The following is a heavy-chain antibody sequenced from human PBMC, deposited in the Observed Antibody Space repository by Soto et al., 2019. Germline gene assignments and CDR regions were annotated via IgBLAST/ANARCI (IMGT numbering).Heavy chain of an antibody. CDR1: GYTFTSYY. J-gene: IGHJ4*02. D-gene: IGHD5-18*01. Sequence: QVQLVQSGAEVKKPGASVKVSCKASGYTFTSYYMHWVRQAPGQGLEWMGIINPSGGSTSYAQKFQGRVTRTRDTSPSTVYRGLSSLRSEDTAVYYCARALGYTDGCFDYWGQGTLVTLPS. V-gene: IGHV1-46*01. CDR2: INPSGGST. CDR3: ARALGYTDGCFDY.